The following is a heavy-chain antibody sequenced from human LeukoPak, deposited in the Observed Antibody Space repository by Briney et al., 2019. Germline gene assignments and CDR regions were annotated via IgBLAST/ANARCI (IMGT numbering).Heavy chain of an antibody. CDR3: ARFPTGTIDY. D-gene: IGHD1-1*01. CDR1: GYTFTGYY. CDR2: INPNSGGT. J-gene: IGHJ4*02. Sequence: ASVKASCKASGYTFTGYYMHWVRQAPGQGLEWMGWINPNSGGTNYAQKLQGRVTMTRDTSISTAYMELSRLRSDDTAVYYCARFPTGTIDYWGQGTLVTVSS. V-gene: IGHV1-2*02.